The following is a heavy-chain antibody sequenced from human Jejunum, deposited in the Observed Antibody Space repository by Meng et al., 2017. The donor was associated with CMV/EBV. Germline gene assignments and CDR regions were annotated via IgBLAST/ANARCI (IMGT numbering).Heavy chain of an antibody. V-gene: IGHV4-30-4*01. CDR1: GYSINSGDDY. J-gene: IGHJ4*02. CDR3: ARGSLEWLFYSGFDF. CDR2: IYSTGDT. D-gene: IGHD3-3*01. Sequence: SGYSINSGDDYWSWIRQTPGEGLEWIGYIYSTGDTYYNPSLKSRVIISADTSKNQFSLKLSSVTAADTAIYYCARGSLEWLFYSGFDFWGQGALVTVSS.